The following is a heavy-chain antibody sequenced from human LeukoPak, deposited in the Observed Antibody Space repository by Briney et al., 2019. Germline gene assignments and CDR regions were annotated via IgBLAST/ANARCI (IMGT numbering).Heavy chain of an antibody. CDR1: GFTFSNAW. V-gene: IGHV3-15*01. CDR2: IKSKTDGGTT. D-gene: IGHD2-2*01. J-gene: IGHJ4*02. Sequence: GGSLRLSCAASGFTFSNAWMSWVRQAPGKGLELVGRIKSKTDGGTTDYAAPVKGRFTISRDDSKNTLYLQMNSLKTEDTAVYYCTTDPNIVVVPAATNDYWGQGTLVTVSS. CDR3: TTDPNIVVVPAATNDY.